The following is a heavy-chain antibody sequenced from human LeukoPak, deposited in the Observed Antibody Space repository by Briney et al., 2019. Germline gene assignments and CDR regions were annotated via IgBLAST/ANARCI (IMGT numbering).Heavy chain of an antibody. CDR1: GGSFSGYY. CDR3: ARGLRLLPRKGTKFDP. V-gene: IGHV4-34*01. J-gene: IGHJ5*02. Sequence: SETLSLTCAVYGGSFSGYYWSWIRQPPGKGLEWIGEINHSGSTNNNPSLKSRVTISVDTSKNQFSLKLSSVTAADTAVYYCARGLRLLPRKGTKFDPWGQGTLVTVSS. CDR2: INHSGST. D-gene: IGHD3-22*01.